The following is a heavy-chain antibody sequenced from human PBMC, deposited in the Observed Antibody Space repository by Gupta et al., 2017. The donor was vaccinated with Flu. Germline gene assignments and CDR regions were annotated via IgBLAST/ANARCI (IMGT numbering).Heavy chain of an antibody. Sequence: QVQLVESGGGVVQPGRSLSLSCAASGFTFSSYGMHWVRQAPGKGLEWVAVIWYDGSNKYYADSVKGRFTISRDNSKNTLYLQMNSLRAEDTAVYYCARDGIGYGSGSYYKDYWGQGTLVTVSS. J-gene: IGHJ4*02. D-gene: IGHD3-10*01. CDR3: ARDGIGYGSGSYYKDY. CDR2: IWYDGSNK. V-gene: IGHV3-33*01. CDR1: GFTFSSYG.